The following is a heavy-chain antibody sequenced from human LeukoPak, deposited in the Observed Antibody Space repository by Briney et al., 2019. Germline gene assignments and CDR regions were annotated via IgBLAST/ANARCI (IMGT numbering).Heavy chain of an antibody. J-gene: IGHJ4*02. Sequence: SETLSLTCTVSGGSISSSSYYWGWIRQPPGKGLEWIGSIYYSGSTYYNPSLKSRVTISIDTSKNQFSLKLSSVTAADTAVYYCARVVVFGVPDNEHYFDYWGQGTLVTVSS. V-gene: IGHV4-39*07. CDR3: ARVVVFGVPDNEHYFDY. CDR1: GGSISSSSYY. D-gene: IGHD3-3*01. CDR2: IYYSGST.